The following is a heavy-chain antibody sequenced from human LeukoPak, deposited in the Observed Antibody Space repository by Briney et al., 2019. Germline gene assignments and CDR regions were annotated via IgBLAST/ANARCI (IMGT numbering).Heavy chain of an antibody. V-gene: IGHV4-34*01. CDR2: INHSGST. CDR3: ARRYYELIYYYYGMDV. CDR1: GESFSGYY. Sequence: SETLSLTCAVYGESFSGYYWSWLRQPPGKGLEWIGEINHSGSTNYNPSLKSRVTISVDTSKNQFSLKLSSVTAADTAVYYCARRYYELIYYYYGMDVWGKGPTVTVSS. J-gene: IGHJ6*04. D-gene: IGHD3-22*01.